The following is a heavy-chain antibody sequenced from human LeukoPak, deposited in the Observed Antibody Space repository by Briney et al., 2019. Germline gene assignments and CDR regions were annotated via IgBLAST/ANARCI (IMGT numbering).Heavy chain of an antibody. Sequence: SETLSLTCTVSGGSISSYYWSWIRQPPGKGLEWIGYIYHSGSTNYNPSLKSRVTISVDTSKNQFSLKLSSVTAADTAVYYCARGVRGVTLVYFDYWGQGTLVTVSS. CDR1: GGSISSYY. CDR3: ARGVRGVTLVYFDY. CDR2: IYHSGST. V-gene: IGHV4-59*01. J-gene: IGHJ4*02. D-gene: IGHD3-10*01.